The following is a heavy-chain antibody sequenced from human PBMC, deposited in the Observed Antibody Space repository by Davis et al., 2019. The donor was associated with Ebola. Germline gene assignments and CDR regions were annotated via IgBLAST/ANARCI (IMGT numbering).Heavy chain of an antibody. V-gene: IGHV4-30-4*08. Sequence: SETLSLTCTVSGGSISSSSYYWGWIRQPPGKGLEWIGYIYYSGSTYYNPSLKSRVTISVDTSKNQFSLKLSSVTAADTAVHYCARVGTIFGVVIGYGMDVWGQGTTVTVSS. CDR2: IYYSGST. J-gene: IGHJ6*02. CDR1: GGSISSSSYY. CDR3: ARVGTIFGVVIGYGMDV. D-gene: IGHD3-3*01.